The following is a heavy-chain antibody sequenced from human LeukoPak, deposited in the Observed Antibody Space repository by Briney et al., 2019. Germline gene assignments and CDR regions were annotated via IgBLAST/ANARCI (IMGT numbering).Heavy chain of an antibody. CDR1: GFTFSGYE. D-gene: IGHD1-14*01. Sequence: PGGSLRLSCAGSGFTFSGYEMNWVRQAPGKGLEWVSYISSSGKTKFYADSVKGRFTISRDNAKNSLYLQMNSLTTEDTGVYYCTTWDGVNWGQGTMVAVSS. CDR3: TTWDGVN. CDR2: ISSSGKTK. V-gene: IGHV3-48*03. J-gene: IGHJ3*01.